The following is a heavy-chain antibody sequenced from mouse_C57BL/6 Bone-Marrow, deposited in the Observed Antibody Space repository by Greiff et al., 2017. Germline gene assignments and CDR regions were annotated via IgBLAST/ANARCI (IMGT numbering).Heavy chain of an antibody. CDR2: INPSNGGT. CDR3: ARELSAPSYSNGFAY. D-gene: IGHD2-5*01. J-gene: IGHJ3*01. CDR1: GYTFTSYW. V-gene: IGHV1-53*01. Sequence: QVQLKQPGTELVKPGASVKLSCKASGYTFTSYWMHWVKQRPGQGLEWIGNINPSNGGTNYNEKFKSKATLTVDKSSSTAYMQLSSLTSEDSAVYYCARELSAPSYSNGFAYWGQGTLVTVSA.